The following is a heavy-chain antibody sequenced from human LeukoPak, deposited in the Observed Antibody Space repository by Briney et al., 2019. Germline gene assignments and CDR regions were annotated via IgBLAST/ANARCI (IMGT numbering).Heavy chain of an antibody. CDR3: AREEIGSSGWYAGWLDY. CDR2: IYYSGST. CDR1: GGSISSGNYY. V-gene: IGHV4-30-4*01. D-gene: IGHD6-19*01. J-gene: IGHJ4*02. Sequence: RSSETLSLTCTVSGGSISSGNYYWTWIRQPPGKGLEWIGYIYYSGSTYYNPSLKSRLTISIDTSKNQFSLKLSSVTVADTAVYYCAREEIGSSGWYAGWLDYWGQGTLVTVSS.